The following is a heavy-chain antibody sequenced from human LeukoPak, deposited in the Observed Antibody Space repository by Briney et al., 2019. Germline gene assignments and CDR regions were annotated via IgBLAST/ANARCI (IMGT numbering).Heavy chain of an antibody. Sequence: PSETLSLTCAVSGYSICNGYYWGWIRQPPGKGLEWIGCIYHSGSPYYNPSLKNRVTISVDTSKNQFSLKLSSVTAADTAVYYCARDGDTYYYDNSGYYYEYWGQGTLVTVSS. CDR3: ARDGDTYYYDNSGYYYEY. CDR1: GYSICNGYY. J-gene: IGHJ4*02. D-gene: IGHD3-22*01. V-gene: IGHV4-38-2*02. CDR2: IYHSGSP.